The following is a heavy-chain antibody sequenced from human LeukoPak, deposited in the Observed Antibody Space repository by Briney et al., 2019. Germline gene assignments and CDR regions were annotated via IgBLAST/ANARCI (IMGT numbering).Heavy chain of an antibody. CDR3: AREDIMIKSTPDNWFDP. CDR1: GFTVSNSY. J-gene: IGHJ5*02. V-gene: IGHV3-11*01. Sequence: GGSLRLSCAASGFTVSNSYMSWVRQAPGKGPEWLAYISGTVGFIEYAESVKGRFTISRDNANNSLSLQMNSLRVEDTAVYYCAREDIMIKSTPDNWFDPWGQGTLVTVSS. D-gene: IGHD3-16*01. CDR2: ISGTVGFI.